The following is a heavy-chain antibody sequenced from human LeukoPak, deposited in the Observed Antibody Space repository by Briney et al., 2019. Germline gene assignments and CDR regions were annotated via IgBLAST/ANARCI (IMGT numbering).Heavy chain of an antibody. CDR3: ARDATMIVPRD. V-gene: IGHV3-66*01. CDR1: GFTVSSNY. CDR2: IYSGGST. D-gene: IGHD3-22*01. J-gene: IGHJ4*02. Sequence: GGSLRLSCAASGFTVSSNYMSWVRQAPGKGLEWVSVIYSGGSTYYADSVKGRFTISRDNSKNTLYLQMNSLRAEDTAVYYCARDATMIVPRDWGQGTLVTVSP.